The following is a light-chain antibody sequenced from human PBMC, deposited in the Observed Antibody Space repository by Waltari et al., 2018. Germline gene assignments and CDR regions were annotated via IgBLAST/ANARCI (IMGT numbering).Light chain of an antibody. Sequence: EIVLTQSPATLSLSPGERATLSCKAIQSISHYLAWYQQKPGHTPRLLIFDASNRATGIPARFSGRGYGTDFTLTISSLEPEDFAVYYCQQRANSPITFGPGTTVDIK. V-gene: IGKV3-11*01. CDR2: DAS. CDR1: QSISHY. J-gene: IGKJ3*01. CDR3: QQRANSPIT.